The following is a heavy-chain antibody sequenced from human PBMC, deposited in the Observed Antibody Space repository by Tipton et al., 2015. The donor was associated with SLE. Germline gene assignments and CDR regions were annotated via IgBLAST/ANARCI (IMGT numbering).Heavy chain of an antibody. J-gene: IGHJ4*03. CDR1: GGSISSYY. CDR2: IYHSGST. V-gene: IGHV4-59*01. Sequence: TLSLTCTVSGGSISSYYWSWIRQPPGKGLEWIGYIYHSGSTNYNPSLKSRVTISVDTSKNQFSLKLSSVTAADTAVYYCARVAGRRGYQCFGYWGPGTLVPLPS. CDR3: ARVAGRRGYQCFGY. D-gene: IGHD5-12*01.